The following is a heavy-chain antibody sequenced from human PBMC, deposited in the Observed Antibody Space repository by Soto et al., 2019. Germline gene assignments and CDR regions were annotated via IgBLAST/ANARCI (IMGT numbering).Heavy chain of an antibody. CDR2: IYFSGAN. D-gene: IGHD3-22*01. CDR1: GASVSSGDYY. Sequence: QVQLQEAGPGLVKPSETLALNCSVSGASVSSGDYYCSWIRQPPGTGLEWIGYIYFSGANSFDPSLKRRVSISIDTYKNHFSLKLKSVTAADTAVYYCVRVHADDSSGYYLDYWGQGLLVSVSS. J-gene: IGHJ4*02. CDR3: VRVHADDSSGYYLDY. V-gene: IGHV4-61*03.